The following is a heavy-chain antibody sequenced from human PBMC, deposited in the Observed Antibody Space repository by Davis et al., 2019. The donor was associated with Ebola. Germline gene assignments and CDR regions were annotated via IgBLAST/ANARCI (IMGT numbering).Heavy chain of an antibody. D-gene: IGHD1-26*01. V-gene: IGHV1-18*01. Sequence: ASVQVSCTASGYTFRNSAISWVRQAPGQGLEWMGWISAYNGNTNYAQILQGRVTMTTDTSTGTAYMELRSLSSDDTAVYFCARTSIVGTTTTASDIWGQGTKVTVSS. J-gene: IGHJ3*02. CDR1: GYTFRNSA. CDR2: ISAYNGNT. CDR3: ARTSIVGTTTTASDI.